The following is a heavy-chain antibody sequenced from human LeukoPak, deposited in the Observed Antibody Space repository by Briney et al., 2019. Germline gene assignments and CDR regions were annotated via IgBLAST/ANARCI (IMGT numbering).Heavy chain of an antibody. J-gene: IGHJ4*02. CDR3: TRMTTGHDY. D-gene: IGHD4-17*01. V-gene: IGHV4-34*01. CDR1: GVSFDDYY. Sequence: SETLSLTCGVSGVSFDDYYWSWVRQTPGKGLEWLGEINHSGYTNDSPSLKSRVTLSIDTSRKQFSPNLRSVTVADAGIYYCTRMTTGHDYWGQGTLVTVSS. CDR2: INHSGYT.